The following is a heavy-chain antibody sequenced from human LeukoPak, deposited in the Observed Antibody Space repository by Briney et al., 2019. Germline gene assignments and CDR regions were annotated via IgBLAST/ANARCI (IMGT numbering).Heavy chain of an antibody. D-gene: IGHD2-2*01. V-gene: IGHV1-69*01. CDR1: GGTFSSYA. Sequence: SVKVSCKASGGTFSSYAISWVRQAPGQGLEWMGGIIPIFGTANYAQKFQGRVTITADESTSTAYMELSNLRSEDTAVYYCARRRYCSSTSCHVNYYYYGMDVWGKGTTVTVSS. CDR3: ARRRYCSSTSCHVNYYYYGMDV. J-gene: IGHJ6*04. CDR2: IIPIFGTA.